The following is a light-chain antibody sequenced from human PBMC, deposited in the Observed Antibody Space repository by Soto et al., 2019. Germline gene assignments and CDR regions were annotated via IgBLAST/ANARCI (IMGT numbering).Light chain of an antibody. CDR3: LDRASRYT. Sequence: DIEITQSPATRSASVGDSVTITFRASHCIGDSLAWYQWKPGNVPYLVIADVSRLEGGVRSMFSGSGCGTECTLANSSMPPDQSAVFLGLDRASRYTVGQGTKVDI. J-gene: IGKJ2*01. CDR1: HCIGDS. V-gene: IGKV1-5*01. CDR2: DVS.